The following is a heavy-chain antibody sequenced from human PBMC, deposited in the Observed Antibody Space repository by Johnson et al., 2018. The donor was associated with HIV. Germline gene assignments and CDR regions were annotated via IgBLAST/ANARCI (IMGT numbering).Heavy chain of an antibody. Sequence: VQLVESGGGVVQPGGSLRLSCAASGFTFSSYGMHWVRQAPGKGLEWVAFIRYDGSNKYFADSVKGRFTISRDNAKNSLYLQMNSLRAEDTAVYYCARGSFCSSTSCYSWRSGSYSVAFDIWGQGTMVTVSS. CDR1: GFTFSSYG. J-gene: IGHJ3*02. CDR2: IRYDGSNK. V-gene: IGHV3-30*02. CDR3: ARGSFCSSTSCYSWRSGSYSVAFDI. D-gene: IGHD2-2*01.